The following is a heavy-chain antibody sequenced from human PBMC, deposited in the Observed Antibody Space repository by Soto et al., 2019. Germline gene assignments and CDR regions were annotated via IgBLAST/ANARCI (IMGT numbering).Heavy chain of an antibody. CDR3: AKSHPDLQLWSYYYYMDV. J-gene: IGHJ6*03. CDR2: ISGSGGST. D-gene: IGHD5-18*01. Sequence: EVQLLESGGGLVQPGGSLRLSCAASGFTFSSYAMSWVRQAPGKGLEWVSAISGSGGSTYYADSVKGRFTISRDNSKNTLYLQMNSLRAEDTAVYYCAKSHPDLQLWSYYYYMDVWGKGTTVTVSS. CDR1: GFTFSSYA. V-gene: IGHV3-23*01.